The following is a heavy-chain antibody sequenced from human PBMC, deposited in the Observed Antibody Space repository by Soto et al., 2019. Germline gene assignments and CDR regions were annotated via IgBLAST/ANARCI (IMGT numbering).Heavy chain of an antibody. CDR3: AHRRVVRGVPYFFDP. CDR2: INCDDDK. J-gene: IGHJ5*02. D-gene: IGHD3-10*01. CDR1: GFSLSTSGVG. V-gene: IGHV2-5*02. Sequence: QITLKESSPTLVKPTQTLTLTFTFSGFSLSTSGVGMGWNRQPPGKALEWLALINCDDDKRYSPSLNSRLTITDDTTKHPGVPTMTTMATADTATYYCAHRRVVRGVPYFFDPWGQGSLVTVSS.